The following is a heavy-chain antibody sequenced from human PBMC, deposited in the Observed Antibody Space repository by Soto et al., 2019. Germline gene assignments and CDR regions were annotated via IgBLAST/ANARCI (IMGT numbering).Heavy chain of an antibody. D-gene: IGHD3-10*01. V-gene: IGHV4-59*08. CDR1: GGSISGHY. CDR2: VYYSGST. CDR3: ARHNYGSGSTYFDY. J-gene: IGHJ4*02. Sequence: SETLSLTCVVSGGSISGHYWSWLRQPPGKGLVWIGYVYYSGSTNYNPSLKSRVTMSVDTSKNQFSLRLSSVTAADTAVYYCARHNYGSGSTYFDYWGQGTLVTVSS.